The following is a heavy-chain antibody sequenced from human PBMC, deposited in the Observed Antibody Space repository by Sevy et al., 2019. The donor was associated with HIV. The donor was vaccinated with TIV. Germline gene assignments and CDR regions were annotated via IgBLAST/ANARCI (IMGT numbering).Heavy chain of an antibody. CDR2: ISPYTGDT. V-gene: IGHV1-18*01. D-gene: IGHD2-2*01. CDR1: GYTFRSYG. J-gene: IGHJ4*02. Sequence: ASVKVSCRASGYTFRSYGISWVRQAPGQGLEWMGWISPYTGDTDFVQKVQGRVSMTSDTSTSTAYMELMSLRSDDTAVYYCARDKPQGVVVLPGAMWGGVDYWGQGTLVTVSS. CDR3: ARDKPQGVVVLPGAMWGGVDY.